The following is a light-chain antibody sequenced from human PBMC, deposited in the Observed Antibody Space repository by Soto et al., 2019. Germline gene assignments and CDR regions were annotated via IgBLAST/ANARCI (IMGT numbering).Light chain of an antibody. CDR2: GAS. J-gene: IGKJ5*01. CDR3: QQYNDWQIT. CDR1: QSVSIN. Sequence: EVVMTQSPATLSVSPGERATLSCRASQSVSINLAWYQQRPGQAPRLLIYGASTRATGIPARFSGSGSGTDFTLTISSLQSEDFAVYYCQQYNDWQITFGQGTRLDIK. V-gene: IGKV3-15*01.